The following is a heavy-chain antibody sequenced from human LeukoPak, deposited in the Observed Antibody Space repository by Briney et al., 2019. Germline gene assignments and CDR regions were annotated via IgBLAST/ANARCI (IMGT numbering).Heavy chain of an antibody. CDR1: GYTLRDYY. CDR3: ARDPSNSGYDYLYYFDY. J-gene: IGHJ4*02. Sequence: ASVKVSCKASGYTLRDYYIYWVRQAPGQGLEWMGWINPDNGGTNYAQKFQGRVTMTRDMSISTAYMELSRLRSDDTAVYYCARDPSNSGYDYLYYFDYWGQGTLVTVSS. CDR2: INPDNGGT. V-gene: IGHV1-2*02. D-gene: IGHD5-12*01.